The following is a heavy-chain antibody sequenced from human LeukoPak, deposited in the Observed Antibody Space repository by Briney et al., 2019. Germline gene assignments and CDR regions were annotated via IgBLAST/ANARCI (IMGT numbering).Heavy chain of an antibody. Sequence: ASVKVSCKASGYNFTSYGISWVRQAPGQGLEWMGWISAYNGNTNYAQKLQGRVTMTTDTSTSTAYMELRSLRSDDTAVYYCARDRYYYDSSGLGYWGQGTLVTVSS. D-gene: IGHD3-22*01. CDR1: GYNFTSYG. CDR3: ARDRYYYDSSGLGY. CDR2: ISAYNGNT. J-gene: IGHJ4*02. V-gene: IGHV1-18*01.